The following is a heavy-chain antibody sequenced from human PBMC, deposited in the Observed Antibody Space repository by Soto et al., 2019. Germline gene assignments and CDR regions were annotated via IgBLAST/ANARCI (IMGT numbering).Heavy chain of an antibody. CDR2: INPDSGAT. J-gene: IGHJ4*02. D-gene: IGHD2-8*02. CDR1: GYSFTGYY. CDR3: ARGDYGTGGYPFPYFDY. Sequence: HEHLVQSGAEVKRPGASLKVSCKASGYSFTGYYIHWVRQAPGQGLEWMGWINPDSGATNYAQNFQGRATLTSETSISTASMDLTSLTSDDTAVYYCARGDYGTGGYPFPYFDYWGQGTLVIVSS. V-gene: IGHV1-2*02.